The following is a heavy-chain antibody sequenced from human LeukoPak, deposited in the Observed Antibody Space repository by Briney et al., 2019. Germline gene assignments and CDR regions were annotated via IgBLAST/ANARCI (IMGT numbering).Heavy chain of an antibody. CDR2: IYHSGST. D-gene: IGHD2-2*01. CDR1: GGSISSSNYY. V-gene: IGHV4-39*07. J-gene: IGHJ5*02. Sequence: SETLSLTCTVSGGSISSSNYYWGWIRQPPGKGLEWIGYIYHSGSTYYNPSLKSRVTISVDRSKNQFSLKLSSVTAADTAVYYCARDLGYCSSTSCSPWWFDPWGQGTLVTVSS. CDR3: ARDLGYCSSTSCSPWWFDP.